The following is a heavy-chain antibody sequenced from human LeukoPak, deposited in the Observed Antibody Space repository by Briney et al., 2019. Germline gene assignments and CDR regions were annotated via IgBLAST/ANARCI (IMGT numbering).Heavy chain of an antibody. CDR1: GFTFSSYA. J-gene: IGHJ4*02. Sequence: GGSLRLSCAASGFTFSSYAMSWVRQAPGKGLEWVSAISGSGGSTYYADSVKGQFTISRDNSKNTLYLQMNSLRAEGTAVYYCAKGGSCGPPRDYFDYWGQGTLVTVSS. D-gene: IGHD2-15*01. CDR2: ISGSGGST. V-gene: IGHV3-23*01. CDR3: AKGGSCGPPRDYFDY.